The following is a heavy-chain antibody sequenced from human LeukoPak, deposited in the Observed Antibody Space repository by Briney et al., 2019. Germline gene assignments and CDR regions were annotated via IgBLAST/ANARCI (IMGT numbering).Heavy chain of an antibody. CDR3: ARGYCSGGSCYTRFDY. Sequence: GVSLRLSCAASGFTFSDHYIDWVRQAPGKGLEWVGRSRNKAKSYTTEYAASVKGRITISRDDSKNSLYLQMNSLKTEETAVYYCARGYCSGGSCYTRFDYWGQGTLVTVSS. D-gene: IGHD2-15*01. CDR1: GFTFSDHY. V-gene: IGHV3-72*01. J-gene: IGHJ4*02. CDR2: SRNKAKSYTT.